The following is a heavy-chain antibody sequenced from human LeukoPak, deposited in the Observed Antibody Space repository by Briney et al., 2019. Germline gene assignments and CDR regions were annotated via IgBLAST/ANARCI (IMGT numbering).Heavy chain of an antibody. Sequence: SETLSLTCTVSGGSISGYYWGWIRQPPGKGLEWIGSTYYSGSTYYNPSLKSRVTISVDTSKNQFSLKLSSVTAADTAVYYCARVGQWLVQSAFDIWGQGTMVTVSS. V-gene: IGHV4-39*07. D-gene: IGHD6-19*01. CDR3: ARVGQWLVQSAFDI. J-gene: IGHJ3*02. CDR2: TYYSGST. CDR1: GGSISGYY.